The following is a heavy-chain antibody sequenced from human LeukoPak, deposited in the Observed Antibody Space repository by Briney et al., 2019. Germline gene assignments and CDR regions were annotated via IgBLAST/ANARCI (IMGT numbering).Heavy chain of an antibody. D-gene: IGHD5-18*01. CDR2: ISGSGGST. Sequence: QPGGSLRLSCAASGFTFSSYAMSWVRQAPGKGLEWVSAISGSGGSTYYADSVKGRFTISRDNSKNTLYLQMNSLRAEDTAVYYCAKDTRYGYPGMLDAFDIWGQGTMVTVSS. CDR1: GFTFSSYA. J-gene: IGHJ3*02. CDR3: AKDTRYGYPGMLDAFDI. V-gene: IGHV3-23*01.